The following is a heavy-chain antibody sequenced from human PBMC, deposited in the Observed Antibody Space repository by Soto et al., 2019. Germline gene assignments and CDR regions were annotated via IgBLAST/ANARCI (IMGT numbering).Heavy chain of an antibody. D-gene: IGHD3-22*01. Sequence: QLLESGGGLVQPGGSLRLSCVASGFPFSNYAMTWVRQAPGKGLEWVSALSGSGVSTYYADSVMGRFTISRDNSKNTVYLQMNSLIAEDTAVYYCAKIESRFFYDSTGYYPFDYWGQGTLVTVSS. J-gene: IGHJ4*02. CDR3: AKIESRFFYDSTGYYPFDY. CDR1: GFPFSNYA. V-gene: IGHV3-23*01. CDR2: LSGSGVST.